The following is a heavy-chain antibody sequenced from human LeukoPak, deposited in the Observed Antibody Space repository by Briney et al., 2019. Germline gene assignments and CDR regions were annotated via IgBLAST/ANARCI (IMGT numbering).Heavy chain of an antibody. J-gene: IGHJ4*02. CDR3: ARARDGYNYLYFDY. V-gene: IGHV3-74*01. CDR1: GFTFSSYW. Sequence: PGGSLRLSCAASGFTFSSYWMHWVRHAPGKGLVWVSRIEGDGSISYADSVKGRFTISRDNAKNTLYLQMNSLRAEDTAVYYCARARDGYNYLYFDYWGQGSLVTVSS. CDR2: IEGDGSI. D-gene: IGHD5-24*01.